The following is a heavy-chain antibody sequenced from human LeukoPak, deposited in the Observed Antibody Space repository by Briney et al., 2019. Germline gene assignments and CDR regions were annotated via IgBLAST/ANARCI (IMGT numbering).Heavy chain of an antibody. V-gene: IGHV1-69*13. Sequence: GASVKVSCKASGGTFSSYAISWVRQAPGQGLEWMGGIIPIFGTANYAQKFQGRVTITADESTSTAYMELSSLRSEDTAVYYCARGARRWELYVNPLDYWGQGTLVTVSS. CDR1: GGTFSSYA. J-gene: IGHJ4*02. CDR2: IIPIFGTA. D-gene: IGHD1-26*01. CDR3: ARGARRWELYVNPLDY.